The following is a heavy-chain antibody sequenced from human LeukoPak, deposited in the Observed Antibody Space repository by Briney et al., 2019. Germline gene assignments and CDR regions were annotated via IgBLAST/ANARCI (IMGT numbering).Heavy chain of an antibody. Sequence: EASVKVSCKAPGYTFTNYAMNWVRQAPGQGLGWMGWINTNTGNPTYAQGFTGRFVFSLDTSVSTAYLQISSLEAEDTAVYYCARDLWGNWNDVPVDYWGQGTLVTVSS. D-gene: IGHD1-20*01. CDR2: INTNTGNP. CDR1: GYTFTNYA. J-gene: IGHJ4*02. V-gene: IGHV7-4-1*02. CDR3: ARDLWGNWNDVPVDY.